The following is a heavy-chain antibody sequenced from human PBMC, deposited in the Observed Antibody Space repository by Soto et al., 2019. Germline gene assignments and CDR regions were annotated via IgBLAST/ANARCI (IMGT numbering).Heavy chain of an antibody. J-gene: IGHJ4*02. CDR3: ARDPFGAWKTSGWFAWWAWGPFDY. CDR2: ISNDGSKT. Sequence: QVQLVESGGGVVQPGRSLRLSCAAAGFAFSSYAMNWVRLAPGKGLEWVAVISNDGSKTSYADSVMGLFTISRDNSKNTLYFQVNSLRPGDTAVYYCARDPFGAWKTSGWFAWWAWGPFDYCGQGTLVTVSS. V-gene: IGHV3-30-3*01. D-gene: IGHD6-19*01. CDR1: GFAFSSYA.